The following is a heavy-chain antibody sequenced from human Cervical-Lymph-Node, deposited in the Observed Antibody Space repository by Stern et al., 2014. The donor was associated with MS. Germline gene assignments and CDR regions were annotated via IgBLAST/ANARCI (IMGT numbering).Heavy chain of an antibody. CDR2: ISDSGDST. D-gene: IGHD3-16*01. CDR3: AKRDNYGYTYYAMDV. Sequence: EVQLVESGGGLVQPGGSLRLSCAASGFILTNYAMNWVRQAPGKGLEWVSAISDSGDSTSYADSVKGRFTISRDLSDNTLFLQMSSLRAEDTAVYYCAKRDNYGYTYYAMDVWGQGTTVTVSS. J-gene: IGHJ6*02. V-gene: IGHV3-23*04. CDR1: GFILTNYA.